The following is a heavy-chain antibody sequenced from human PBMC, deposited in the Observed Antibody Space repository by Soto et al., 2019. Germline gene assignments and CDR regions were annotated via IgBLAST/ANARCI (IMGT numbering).Heavy chain of an antibody. CDR3: ARGKPPYSSSWYNPRGYFDY. V-gene: IGHV4-59*01. D-gene: IGHD6-13*01. CDR1: GGSISSYY. Sequence: SETLSLTCTVSGGSISSYYWSWIRQPPGKGLEWIGYIYYSGSTNYNPSLKSRVTISVDTSKNQFSLKLSSVTAADTAVYYCARGKPPYSSSWYNPRGYFDYWGQGTLVTVSS. CDR2: IYYSGST. J-gene: IGHJ4*02.